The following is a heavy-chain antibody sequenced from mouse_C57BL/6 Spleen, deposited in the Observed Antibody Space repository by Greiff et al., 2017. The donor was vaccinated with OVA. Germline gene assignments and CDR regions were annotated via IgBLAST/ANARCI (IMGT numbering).Heavy chain of an antibody. V-gene: IGHV2-2*01. J-gene: IGHJ2*01. CDR2: IWSGGST. CDR3: ARNPPYYYVSSYQYYFDY. Sequence: QVQLKQSGPGLVQPSQSLSITCTVSGFSLTSYGVHWVRQSPGKGLEWLGVIWSGGSTDYNAAFISRLSISKDNSKSQVFFKMNSLKADDTAKYYCARNPPYYYVSSYQYYFDYWGKGTTLTVSS. D-gene: IGHD1-1*01. CDR1: GFSLTSYG.